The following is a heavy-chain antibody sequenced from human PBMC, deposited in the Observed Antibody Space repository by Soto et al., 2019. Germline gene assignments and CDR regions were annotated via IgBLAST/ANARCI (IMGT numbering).Heavy chain of an antibody. CDR1: GGSISSSSYY. CDR2: IYYSGST. V-gene: IGHV4-39*01. D-gene: IGHD5-12*01. Sequence: TSETLSLTCTVSGGSISSSSYYWGWIRQPPGKGLEWIGSIYYSGSTYYNPSLKSRVTISVDTSKNQFSLKLSSVTAADTAVYYCARVEMATITYDYWGQGTLVTVSS. CDR3: ARVEMATITYDY. J-gene: IGHJ4*02.